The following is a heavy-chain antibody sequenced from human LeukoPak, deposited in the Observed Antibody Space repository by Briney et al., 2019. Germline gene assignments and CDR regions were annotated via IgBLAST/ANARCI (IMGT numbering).Heavy chain of an antibody. D-gene: IGHD3-10*01. CDR3: ASLGEDFDY. J-gene: IGHJ4*02. Sequence: PSETLSLTCTVSGGSISSYYWSWIRQPPGKGLEWIGYIYYTGSTDYNPSLKSRVAISVDTSKNQFSLKLSSVTAADTAVYYCASLGEDFDYWGQGTLVTVSS. CDR1: GGSISSYY. CDR2: IYYTGST. V-gene: IGHV4-59*01.